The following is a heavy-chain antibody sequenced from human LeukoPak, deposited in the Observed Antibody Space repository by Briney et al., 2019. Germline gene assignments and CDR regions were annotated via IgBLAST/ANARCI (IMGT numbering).Heavy chain of an antibody. Sequence: PSETLSLTCTVSGGSISGYYWSWIRQPPGKGLEWIGEINHSGSTNYNPSLKSRVTISVDTSKNQFSLKLSSVTAADTAVYYCARRHPLGPPYCGSGSYYKRGYYFDYWGQGTLVTVSS. V-gene: IGHV4-34*01. D-gene: IGHD3-10*01. CDR3: ARRHPLGPPYCGSGSYYKRGYYFDY. CDR1: GGSISGYY. J-gene: IGHJ4*02. CDR2: INHSGST.